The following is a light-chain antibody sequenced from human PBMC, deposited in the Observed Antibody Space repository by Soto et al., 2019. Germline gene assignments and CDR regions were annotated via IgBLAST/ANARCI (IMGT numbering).Light chain of an antibody. Sequence: EIVLKHSPVTLSSSPVETATLSCRASQYVGTRLAWYQHKPCQAPRLLIYYTSNRATGIPARFSGSGSGTDFTLTINCLPPEDFAIYYCHQRQSWPRTFGQGTKVDIK. CDR1: QYVGTR. CDR3: HQRQSWPRT. J-gene: IGKJ1*01. V-gene: IGKV3-11*01. CDR2: YTS.